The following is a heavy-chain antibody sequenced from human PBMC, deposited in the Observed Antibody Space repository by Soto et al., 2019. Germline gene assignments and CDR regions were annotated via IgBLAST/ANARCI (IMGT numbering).Heavy chain of an antibody. CDR1: GYTFTGYY. V-gene: IGHV1-2*04. Sequence: ASVKVSCKASGYTFTGYYMHWVRQAPGQGLEWMGWINPNSGGTNYAQKFQGWVTMTRDTSISTAYMELSRLRSDDTAVYYCAGVSGAAAKGGYSSSWYYFDYWGQGTLVTVSS. J-gene: IGHJ4*02. CDR2: INPNSGGT. D-gene: IGHD6-13*01. CDR3: AGVSGAAAKGGYSSSWYYFDY.